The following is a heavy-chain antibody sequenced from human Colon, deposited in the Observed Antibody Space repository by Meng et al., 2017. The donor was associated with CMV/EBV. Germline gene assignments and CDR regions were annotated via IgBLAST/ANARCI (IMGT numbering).Heavy chain of an antibody. J-gene: IGHJ4*02. CDR1: GAPISSGSHS. Sequence: QMQREESGPGLVTPAETLSLPCTASGAPISSGSHSWAWFRQPPGKRLEWIGSMYFSGIADYNPSLKSRVTISLHATQKQFSLRLTSVTAADSAVYFCARDLTNKWFYYWGQGTLVTVSS. D-gene: IGHD1-26*01. CDR3: ARDLTNKWFYY. V-gene: IGHV4-39*07. CDR2: MYFSGIA.